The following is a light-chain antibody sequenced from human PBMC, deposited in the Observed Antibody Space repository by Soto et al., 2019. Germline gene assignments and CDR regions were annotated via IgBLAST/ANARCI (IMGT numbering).Light chain of an antibody. CDR1: QIISSAY. CDR3: QQYSASPYT. V-gene: IGKV3-20*01. J-gene: IGKJ1*01. CDR2: AVS. Sequence: EIVLTQSPGTLSLSPGERATLSCRASQIISSAYIAWYQKRPDQAPRLLIYAVSSRATGVPDRFSGSGSGTDFTLTISRLEPEDFAVYYCQQYSASPYTFGRGTRVE.